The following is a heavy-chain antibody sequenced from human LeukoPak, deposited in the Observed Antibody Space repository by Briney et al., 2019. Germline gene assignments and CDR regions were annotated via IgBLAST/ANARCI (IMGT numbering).Heavy chain of an antibody. CDR3: ARATYGSGSYYVVNFDY. Sequence: KPSETLSLTCTVSGDSIRSFYWNWIRQSPGKGLEWIGYIYQSGNTNYNPTLKSRLTISIDTSKNQFSLNLNSVTAADTAVYYCARATYGSGSYYVVNFDYWGQGTLVTVSS. D-gene: IGHD3-10*01. V-gene: IGHV4-59*01. CDR2: IYQSGNT. CDR1: GDSIRSFY. J-gene: IGHJ4*02.